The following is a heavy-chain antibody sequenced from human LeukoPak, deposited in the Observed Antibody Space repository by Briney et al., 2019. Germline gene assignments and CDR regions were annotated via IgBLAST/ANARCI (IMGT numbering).Heavy chain of an antibody. D-gene: IGHD3-10*01. CDR3: AREQEVGSGSYYIGPYMDV. V-gene: IGHV1-2*02. CDR1: GYTFTGYY. J-gene: IGHJ6*03. Sequence: ASVKVSCKASGYTFTGYYMHWVRQAPGQGLEWMGWINPNSGGTNYAQKFQDRVTMTRDTSISTAYMELSRLRSDDTAVYYCAREQEVGSGSYYIGPYMDVWGKGTTVTVSS. CDR2: INPNSGGT.